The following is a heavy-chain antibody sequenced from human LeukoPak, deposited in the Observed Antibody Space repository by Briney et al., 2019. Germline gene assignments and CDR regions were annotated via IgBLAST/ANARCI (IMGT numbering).Heavy chain of an antibody. Sequence: ASVKVSCKASGYTFTGYYMHRVRQAPGQGLEWMGWINPNSGGTNYAQKFQGRVTMTRDTSISTAYMELSRLRSDDTAVYYCARELDYYGRTYYFDYWGQGTLVTVSS. J-gene: IGHJ4*02. CDR2: INPNSGGT. CDR3: ARELDYYGRTYYFDY. D-gene: IGHD3-10*01. V-gene: IGHV1-2*02. CDR1: GYTFTGYY.